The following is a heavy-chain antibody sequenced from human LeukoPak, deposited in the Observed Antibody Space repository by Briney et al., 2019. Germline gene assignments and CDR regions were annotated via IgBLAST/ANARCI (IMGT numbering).Heavy chain of an antibody. CDR3: VRGKLVYYYDNSGYFDS. J-gene: IGHJ4*02. V-gene: IGHV3-21*01. CDR2: ISSSSSYI. CDR1: GFTFSSYS. Sequence: KPGGSLRLSCAASGFTFSSYSMNWVRQAPGKGLEWVSSISSSSSYIYYADSVKGRFTISRDNAKNSLYLQMNNLRAEDTAVYYCVRGKLVYYYDNSGYFDSWGRGTLVTVSS. D-gene: IGHD3-22*01.